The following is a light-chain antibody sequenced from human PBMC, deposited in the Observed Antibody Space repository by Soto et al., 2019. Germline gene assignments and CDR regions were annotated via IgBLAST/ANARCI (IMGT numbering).Light chain of an antibody. J-gene: IGKJ1*01. CDR2: DAS. CDR3: QHFNSYWT. Sequence: IQMTQSTSALSASVGRRVNITCRASQSISSWLAWYQQKPGKAPKLLIYDASSLESGVPSRFSGSGSGTEFTLTISSLQPDDFASYYCQHFNSYWTFGQGTKV. V-gene: IGKV1-5*01. CDR1: QSISSW.